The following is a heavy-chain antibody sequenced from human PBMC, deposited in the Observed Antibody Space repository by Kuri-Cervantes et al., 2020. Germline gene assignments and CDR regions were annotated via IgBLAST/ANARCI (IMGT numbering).Heavy chain of an antibody. CDR3: ARGSYYYMDV. D-gene: IGHD2-15*01. CDR1: GYSISSGYY. CDR2: IYHSGST. V-gene: IGHV4-38-2*02. J-gene: IGHJ6*03. Sequence: SETLSLTCTVSGYSISSGYYWGWIRQPPGKGLEWIGSIYHSGSTYYNPSLKSRVTISVDTSKNQFSLKLSSVTAAYTAVFYCARGSYYYMDVWGKGTTVTVSS.